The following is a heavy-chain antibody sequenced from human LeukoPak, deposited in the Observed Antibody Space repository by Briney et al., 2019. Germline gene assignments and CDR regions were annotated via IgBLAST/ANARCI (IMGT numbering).Heavy chain of an antibody. CDR3: AREYSNSSGYYYGMDV. J-gene: IGHJ6*02. Sequence: GGSLRLSCAASGFTFSSYEMNWVRQAPGKGLEWVSYISSSGSTIYYADSVKGRFTISRDNAKNSLYLQMNSLRAEDTAVYYCAREYSNSSGYYYGMDVWGQGTTVTVSS. D-gene: IGHD6-6*01. CDR1: GFTFSSYE. CDR2: ISSSGSTI. V-gene: IGHV3-48*03.